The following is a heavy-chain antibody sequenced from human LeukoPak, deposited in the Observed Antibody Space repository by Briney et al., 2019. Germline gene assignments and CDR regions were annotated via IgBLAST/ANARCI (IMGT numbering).Heavy chain of an antibody. Sequence: SETLSLTCAVYGGSFSGYYWSWIRQPPGKGLEWIGEINHSGSTNYNPSLKSRVTISVDTFKNQFSLKLSSVTAADTAVYYCARGSTYYDSSVDYWGQGTLVTVSS. CDR2: INHSGST. D-gene: IGHD3-22*01. CDR3: ARGSTYYDSSVDY. CDR1: GGSFSGYY. J-gene: IGHJ4*02. V-gene: IGHV4-34*01.